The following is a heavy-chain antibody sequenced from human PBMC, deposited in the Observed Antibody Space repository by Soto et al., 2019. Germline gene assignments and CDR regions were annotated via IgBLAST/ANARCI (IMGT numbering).Heavy chain of an antibody. J-gene: IGHJ4*02. CDR2: ISYDGSNE. V-gene: IGHV3-30*18. CDR1: GFSISSYG. Sequence: QVLLVESGGGVVQPGRSLRLSCAASGFSISSYGMHWVRQAPGKGLEWVAVISYDGSNEKYADSVKGRFTISRDNSKNTLYLQMNSLRAEDTAVYYCAKDLETAAAGYDLDFWGQGALVTVSS. CDR3: AKDLETAAAGYDLDF. D-gene: IGHD6-13*01.